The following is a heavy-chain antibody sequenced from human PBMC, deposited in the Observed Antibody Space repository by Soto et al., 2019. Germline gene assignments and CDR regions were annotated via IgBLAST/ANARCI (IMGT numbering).Heavy chain of an antibody. V-gene: IGHV4-39*01. CDR2: IYYSGST. CDR1: GGSISSSSYY. D-gene: IGHD2-21*02. J-gene: IGHJ3*02. CDR3: ARQCGGDCYQNDAFDI. Sequence: XETLSLTCTVSGGSISSSSYYWGWVRQPPGKGLEWIGSIYYSGSTYYNPSLKSRVTISVDTSKNQFSLKLSSVTAADTAVYYCARQCGGDCYQNDAFDIWGQGTMVTVSS.